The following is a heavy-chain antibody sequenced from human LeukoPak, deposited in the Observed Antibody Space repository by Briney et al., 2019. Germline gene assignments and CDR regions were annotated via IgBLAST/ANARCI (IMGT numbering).Heavy chain of an antibody. CDR3: AQGWFGDFPFDY. CDR2: IIPIFGTA. V-gene: IGHV1-69*13. J-gene: IGHJ4*02. CDR1: GGTFSSYA. D-gene: IGHD3-10*01. Sequence: GASVKVSCKASGGTFSSYATSWVRQAPGRGLEWMGGIIPIFGTANYAQKFQGRVTITADESTSTAYMELSSLRSEDTAVYYCAQGWFGDFPFDYWGQGTLVTVSS.